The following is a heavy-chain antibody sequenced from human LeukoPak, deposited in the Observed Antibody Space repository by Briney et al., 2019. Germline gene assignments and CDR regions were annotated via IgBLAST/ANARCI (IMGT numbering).Heavy chain of an antibody. CDR1: GGSISSGGYS. CDR3: ARDSPYSTSPMFDS. V-gene: IGHV4-30-2*01. CDR2: IYHSGST. J-gene: IGHJ4*02. Sequence: SQTLSLTCAVSGGSISSGGYSWSWIRQPPGKGLEWIGYIYHSGSTYYNPSLKSRVTISVDTSKSHFSLKLNSVTAADTAMYYCARDSPYSTSPMFDSWGQGTLVTVSS. D-gene: IGHD6-6*01.